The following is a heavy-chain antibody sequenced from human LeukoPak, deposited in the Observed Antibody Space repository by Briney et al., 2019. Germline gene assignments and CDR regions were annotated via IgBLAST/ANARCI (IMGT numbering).Heavy chain of an antibody. CDR2: IYYSGSA. D-gene: IGHD3-10*01. J-gene: IGHJ5*02. CDR3: ARTNYYSGGYSSWFDP. V-gene: IGHV4-59*08. Sequence: TSETLSLTCTVSHGSISSYYWSWIRQPPGKGLEWIGYIYYSGSANYNPSLKSRVTISVDTSKNQFSLKLTSVTAADTAVYYCARTNYYSGGYSSWFDPWGQGTLVTVSS. CDR1: HGSISSYY.